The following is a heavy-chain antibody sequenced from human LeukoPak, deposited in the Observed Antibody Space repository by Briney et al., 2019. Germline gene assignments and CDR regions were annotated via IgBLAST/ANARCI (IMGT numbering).Heavy chain of an antibody. CDR2: INTKTGNP. CDR3: AKDPPYTSTWPDALDA. J-gene: IGHJ3*01. Sequence: ASVKVSCKASGYSFTTFGINWLRQAPGQGLEWMGWINTKTGNPRYDQGFTGRFVFSLDTSVSTAYLEISSLKAEDTAVYFCAKDPPYTSTWPDALDAWGQGTMVTVSS. CDR1: GYSFTTFG. D-gene: IGHD6-13*01. V-gene: IGHV7-4-1*02.